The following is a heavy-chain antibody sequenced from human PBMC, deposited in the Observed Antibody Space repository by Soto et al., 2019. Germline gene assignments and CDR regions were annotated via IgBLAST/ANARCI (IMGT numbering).Heavy chain of an antibody. D-gene: IGHD3-22*01. V-gene: IGHV1-18*01. CDR2: ISAYNGNT. CDR1: GYTFSNYG. Sequence: ASVKVSCKASGYTFSNYGISWVRQAPGQGLEWMGWISAYNGNTKYVQKFQGRVIMTTDTSASTAYMELRSLRSEDTAVYYCARDDSSGPVYGMDVWGQGTTVTVSS. CDR3: ARDDSSGPVYGMDV. J-gene: IGHJ6*02.